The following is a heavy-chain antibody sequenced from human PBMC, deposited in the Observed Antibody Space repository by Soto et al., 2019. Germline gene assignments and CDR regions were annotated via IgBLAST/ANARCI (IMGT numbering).Heavy chain of an antibody. V-gene: IGHV3-74*01. CDR3: ARGYSSGWFQVGAFDI. J-gene: IGHJ3*02. CDR2: INTDGTAT. Sequence: GGSLRLSCVASGFTFGSYWLHWVRQAPGKGLVWVSRINTDGTATNYADSVKGRFTVSRANARNTLYLQMNSLRAEDTAVYYCARGYSSGWFQVGAFDIWGQGTMVTVSS. D-gene: IGHD6-19*01. CDR1: GFTFGSYW.